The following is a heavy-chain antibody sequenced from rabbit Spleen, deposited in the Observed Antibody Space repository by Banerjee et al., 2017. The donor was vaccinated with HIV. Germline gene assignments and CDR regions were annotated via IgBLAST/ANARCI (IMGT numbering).Heavy chain of an antibody. CDR1: GIDFSSYG. Sequence: PGESRKLSCKVSGIDFSSYGISWVRQAPGKGPEWIAYIYPGFALKNYADSVKGRFTISSDNAQNTVFLQMTSLTASDTATYFCARGFASSSGYYLNLWGQGTLVTVS. CDR3: ARGFASSSGYYLNL. CDR2: IYPGFALK. J-gene: IGHJ4*01. V-gene: IGHV1S47*01. D-gene: IGHD1-1*01.